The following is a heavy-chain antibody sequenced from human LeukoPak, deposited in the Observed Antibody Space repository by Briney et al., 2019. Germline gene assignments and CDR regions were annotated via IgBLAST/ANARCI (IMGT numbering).Heavy chain of an antibody. CDR1: GGSISSYY. D-gene: IGHD6-13*01. J-gene: IGHJ5*02. CDR3: ARGAAPGTGWFDP. Sequence: PSETLSLTCTVSGGSISSYYWSWIRQPPGKGLEWIGYINYSESTNYNPSLRSRVTISVDTSKNQFSLKLSSVSAADTAVYYCARGAAPGTGWFDPWGQGTLVTVSS. CDR2: INYSEST. V-gene: IGHV4-59*01.